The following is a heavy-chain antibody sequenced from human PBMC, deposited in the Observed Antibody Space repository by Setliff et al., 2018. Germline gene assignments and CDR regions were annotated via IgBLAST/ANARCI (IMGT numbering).Heavy chain of an antibody. CDR1: GYTFISYD. CDR3: ARVTIAVAGYFDF. J-gene: IGHJ4*02. V-gene: IGHV1-18*01. D-gene: IGHD6-19*01. Sequence: ASVKVSCKASGYTFISYDISWVRQAPGQGLEWMGWISIDDDKTKYAQKFQGRVTMTADTSTSTAYMELRSLRSDDTAVYYCARVTIAVAGYFDFWGQGTLVTVSS. CDR2: ISIDDDKT.